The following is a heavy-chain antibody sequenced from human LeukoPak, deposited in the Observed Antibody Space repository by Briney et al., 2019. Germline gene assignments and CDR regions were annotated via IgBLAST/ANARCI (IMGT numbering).Heavy chain of an antibody. CDR3: AREPVTYYDYVWGSYHTDAFDI. CDR1: GFTFSSYW. V-gene: IGHV3-7*01. J-gene: IGHJ3*02. D-gene: IGHD3-16*02. Sequence: GGSLRLSCAASGFTFSSYWMSWVRQAPGKGLEWVANIKQDGSEKYYVDSVKGRFTISRDNAKNSLYLQMNSLRAEDTAVYYCAREPVTYYDYVWGSYHTDAFDIWGQGTMVTVSS. CDR2: IKQDGSEK.